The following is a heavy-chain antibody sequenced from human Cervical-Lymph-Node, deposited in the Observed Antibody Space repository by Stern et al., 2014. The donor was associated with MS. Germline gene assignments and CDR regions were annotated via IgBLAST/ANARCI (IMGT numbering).Heavy chain of an antibody. CDR1: GGYISSYY. D-gene: IGHD2-2*01. CDR3: ATAIGPEPAINS. Sequence: QLQLQESGPGLVKPSEALSLTCTVSGGYISSYYWSWIRQPPGKGLAWIGYIYDSGSTNYHPSLNGRSTISVDPSKTQFSLKLSSVTAADTAVYYCATAIGPEPAINSWGQGTLVTVSS. J-gene: IGHJ4*02. V-gene: IGHV4-59*08. CDR2: IYDSGST.